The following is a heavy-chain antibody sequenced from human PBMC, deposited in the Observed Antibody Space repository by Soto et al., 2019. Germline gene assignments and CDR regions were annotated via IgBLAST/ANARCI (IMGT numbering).Heavy chain of an antibody. J-gene: IGHJ4*02. CDR1: GGTFSSYT. V-gene: IGHV1-69*02. D-gene: IGHD3-3*01. CDR2: IIPILGIA. Sequence: ASVKVSCKASGGTFSSYTISWVRQAPGQGLEWMGRIIPILGIANYAQKFQGRVTITADKSTSTAYMELSSLRSEDTAVYYCARGHYDFWSGYFATIDYWGQGTLVTVSS. CDR3: ARGHYDFWSGYFATIDY.